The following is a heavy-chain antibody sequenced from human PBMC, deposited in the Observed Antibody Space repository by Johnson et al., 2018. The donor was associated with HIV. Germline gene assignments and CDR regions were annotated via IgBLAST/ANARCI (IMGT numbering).Heavy chain of an antibody. Sequence: QVQLVESGGGVVQPGGSLRLSCAASGFTFSSFGMHWVRQAPGKGLEWVAFIRYYGSNKDSADSVKGRFTISRDNSKNTLYLQMNSLRAEDTAVYYCAKGGVLAAGTEGYAFDIWGQGTMVTVSS. D-gene: IGHD6-13*01. CDR2: IRYYGSNK. V-gene: IGHV3-30*02. CDR1: GFTFSSFG. CDR3: AKGGVLAAGTEGYAFDI. J-gene: IGHJ3*02.